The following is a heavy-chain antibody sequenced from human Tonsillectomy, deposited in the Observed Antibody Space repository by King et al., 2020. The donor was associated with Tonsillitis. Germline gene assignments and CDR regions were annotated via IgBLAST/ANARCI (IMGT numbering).Heavy chain of an antibody. CDR3: ARERSVRGIWGYNWFAP. D-gene: IGHD3-16*01. J-gene: IGHJ5*02. CDR2: ITPMVDIT. Sequence: RQAPGQGLEWMGRITPMVDITHYAQRFQGRVTITADKSTSTAYMELSSLRPEDTAVYYCARERSVRGIWGYNWFAPWGQGTLVTVSS. V-gene: IGHV1-69*04.